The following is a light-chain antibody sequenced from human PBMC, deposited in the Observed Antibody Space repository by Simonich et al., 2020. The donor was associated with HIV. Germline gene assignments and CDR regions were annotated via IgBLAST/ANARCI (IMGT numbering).Light chain of an antibody. CDR3: LLYYGGAHLWV. CDR1: TGAVTSGHY. CDR2: DTS. J-gene: IGLJ3*02. V-gene: IGLV7-43*01. Sequence: QTVVTQEPSLTVSPGGTVTLTCASSTGAVTSGHYPYWFQQKPGQAPRTLIYDTSNKPAWTPSRFSGSRLGGKAALTLSGVQPEDEAEYYCLLYYGGAHLWVFGGGTKLTVL.